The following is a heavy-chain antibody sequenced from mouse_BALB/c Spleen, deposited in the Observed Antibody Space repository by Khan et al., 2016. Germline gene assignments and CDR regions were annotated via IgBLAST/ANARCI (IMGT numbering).Heavy chain of an antibody. CDR1: GYSITSDYA. Sequence: EVQLQESGPGLVKPSQSLSLTCTVTGYSITSDYAWNWIRQFPGNKLEWMGYISYSGSTSYNPSLKSRISITRDTSKNQFFLQLNSVTTEDTATNYCARSNYGSSYITYFDYWGQGTTLTVSS. V-gene: IGHV3-2*02. CDR2: ISYSGST. D-gene: IGHD1-1*01. J-gene: IGHJ2*01. CDR3: ARSNYGSSYITYFDY.